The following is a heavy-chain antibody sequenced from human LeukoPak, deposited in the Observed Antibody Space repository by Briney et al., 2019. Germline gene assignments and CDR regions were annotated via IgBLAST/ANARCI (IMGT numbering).Heavy chain of an antibody. CDR3: ARNGLGVAYCGGDCYPTDTDAFDI. J-gene: IGHJ3*02. D-gene: IGHD2-21*02. Sequence: SETLSLTCTVSGGSISSYYWSWIRQPPGKGLEWIGYIYYSGSTNYNPSLKSRVTISVDTSKNQFSLKLSSVTAADTAVYYCARNGLGVAYCGGDCYPTDTDAFDIWGQGTMVTVSS. V-gene: IGHV4-59*01. CDR2: IYYSGST. CDR1: GGSISSYY.